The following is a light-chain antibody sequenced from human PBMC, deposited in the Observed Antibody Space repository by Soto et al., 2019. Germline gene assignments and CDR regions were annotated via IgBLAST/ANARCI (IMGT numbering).Light chain of an antibody. CDR2: ENN. CDR1: SSNIGNNY. CDR3: GTWDSSLSDWG. J-gene: IGLJ3*02. Sequence: QSVLTQPPSVSAAPGQKVTISCSGSSSNIGNNYVSWYQQLPGTAPKLLIYENNKRPSGIPDRFSGSKSGTSATLGITGRQTGDEADYYCGTWDSSLSDWGFGGGTKLTVL. V-gene: IGLV1-51*02.